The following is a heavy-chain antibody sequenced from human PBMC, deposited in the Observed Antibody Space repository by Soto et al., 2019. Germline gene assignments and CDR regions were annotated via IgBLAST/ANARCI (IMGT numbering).Heavy chain of an antibody. D-gene: IGHD6-13*01. V-gene: IGHV3-23*01. CDR1: GFTFSSYA. J-gene: IGHJ5*02. CDR2: ISGSGGST. Sequence: EVQLLESGGGLVQPGGSLRLSCAASGFTFSSYAMSWVRQAPGKGLEWVSAISGSGGSTYYADSVKGRFTISRDNSKNTLYLQMNSLRAEDTAVYYCAKDPGSPIAAADNWFDPWGQGTLVTVSS. CDR3: AKDPGSPIAAADNWFDP.